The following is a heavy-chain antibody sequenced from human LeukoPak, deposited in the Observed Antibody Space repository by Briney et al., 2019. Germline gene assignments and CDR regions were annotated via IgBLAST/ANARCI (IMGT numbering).Heavy chain of an antibody. CDR1: GYTFTNYA. J-gene: IGHJ4*02. CDR3: ARGNDHGDCWIDY. Sequence: RASVKVSCQISGYTFTNYAISWMRQAPGQGLKWMGWISVRKGNTNYTQKLQDRVTMTTDTSTSTAYMELRSLTSDDTAVYYCARGNDHGDCWIDYWGQGTLVTVSS. V-gene: IGHV1-18*01. CDR2: ISVRKGNT. D-gene: IGHD4-17*01.